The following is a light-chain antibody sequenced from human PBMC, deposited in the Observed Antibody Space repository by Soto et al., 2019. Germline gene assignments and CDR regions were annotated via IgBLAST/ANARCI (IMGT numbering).Light chain of an antibody. V-gene: IGKV3-11*01. CDR3: QQRSNWPTT. J-gene: IGKJ5*01. CDR1: QTISTH. CDR2: GAS. Sequence: DIVLTQSPATLSLSPGERATLSCRASQTISTHLAWYQQKPGQAPRLLIYGASYRATGIPARISGSGSGTDFPLTISGLEPEDFAVYYCQQRSNWPTTFGQGTRLEIK.